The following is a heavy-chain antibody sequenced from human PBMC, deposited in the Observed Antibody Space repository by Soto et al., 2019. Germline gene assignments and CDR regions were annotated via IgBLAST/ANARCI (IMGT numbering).Heavy chain of an antibody. J-gene: IGHJ5*02. CDR3: AKSPFANIAAAGRREHSWVDH. CDR1: GFTFSSYA. V-gene: IGHV3-23*01. CDR2: ISGSGGST. Sequence: EVQLLESGGGLVQPGGSLRLSCAASGFTFSSYAMSWVRQAPGKGLEWVSAISGSGGSTYYADSVKGRFTISRDNSKNTLYLQMNSLRVEDTAVYYCAKSPFANIAAAGRREHSWVDHWGQGTLVTVSS. D-gene: IGHD6-13*01.